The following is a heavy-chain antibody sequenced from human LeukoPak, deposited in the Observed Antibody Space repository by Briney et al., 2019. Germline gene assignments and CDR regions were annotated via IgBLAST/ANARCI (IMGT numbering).Heavy chain of an antibody. Sequence: SVKVSCKASGGTFSSYAISWVRQAPGQGLEWMGRIIPILGIANYAQKFQGGVTITADKSTSTAYMELSSLRSEDTAVYYCARADSSSWYGSWFYPWGQGTLVTVSS. J-gene: IGHJ5*02. V-gene: IGHV1-69*04. CDR3: ARADSSSWYGSWFYP. CDR2: IIPILGIA. D-gene: IGHD6-13*01. CDR1: GGTFSSYA.